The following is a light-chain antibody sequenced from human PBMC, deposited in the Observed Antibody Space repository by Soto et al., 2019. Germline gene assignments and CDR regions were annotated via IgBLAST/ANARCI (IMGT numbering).Light chain of an antibody. V-gene: IGLV2-8*01. CDR3: SSYAGSNKLL. CDR2: EVT. CDR1: SGDVGGYDS. J-gene: IGLJ2*01. Sequence: QSALTQPPSASGSPGQSVTISCTGTSGDVGGYDSVSWYQHHPGKAPKVMIYEVTKRPSGVPDRFSGSKSGNTAALTVSGLQAEDEADYYCSSYAGSNKLLFGGGTKLTVL.